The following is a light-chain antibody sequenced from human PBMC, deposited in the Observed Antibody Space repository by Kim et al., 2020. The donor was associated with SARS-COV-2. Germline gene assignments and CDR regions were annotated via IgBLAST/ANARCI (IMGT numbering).Light chain of an antibody. CDR3: QQRSNWPLT. CDR2: DAS. CDR1: QSFSGY. J-gene: IGKJ4*01. V-gene: IGKV3-11*01. Sequence: LSPGESAPLSSRASQSFSGYLAWYQQKPGQAPRLLIYDASNRATGIPARFSGSGSGTDFTLTISSREPEDFAVYYCQQRSNWPLTFGGGTKVDIK.